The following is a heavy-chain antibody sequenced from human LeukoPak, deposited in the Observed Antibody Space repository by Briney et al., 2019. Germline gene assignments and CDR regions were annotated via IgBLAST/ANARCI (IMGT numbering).Heavy chain of an antibody. CDR2: IRYDGSNK. J-gene: IGHJ4*02. Sequence: PGGSLRPSCAASGFTFSSYGMHWVRQAPGKGLEWVAFIRYDGSNKYYADSVKGRFTISRDNSKNTLYLQMNSLRAEDTAVYYCAKGDDSTPWYWGQGTLVTVSS. CDR3: AKGDDSTPWY. D-gene: IGHD3-22*01. CDR1: GFTFSSYG. V-gene: IGHV3-30*02.